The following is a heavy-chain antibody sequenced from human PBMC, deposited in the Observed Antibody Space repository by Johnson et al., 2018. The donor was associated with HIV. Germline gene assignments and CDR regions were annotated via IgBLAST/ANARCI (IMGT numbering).Heavy chain of an antibody. D-gene: IGHD2-15*01. CDR3: AKEEDIWRLGLYRAFDI. J-gene: IGHJ3*02. CDR2: ISGSGHST. V-gene: IGHV3-23*04. Sequence: VQLVESGGGLVQPGGSLRLSCAASGFTFSSYAMSWVRQAPGKGLEWVSAISGSGHSTYYADSVKGRFTISRDNSKNTLYLQMNSLRAEDTAVYYCAKEEDIWRLGLYRAFDIWGQGTMVTVSS. CDR1: GFTFSSYA.